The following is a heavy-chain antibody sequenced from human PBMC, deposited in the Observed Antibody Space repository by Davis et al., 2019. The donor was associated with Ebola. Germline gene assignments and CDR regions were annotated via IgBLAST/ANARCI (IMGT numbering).Heavy chain of an antibody. D-gene: IGHD4-17*01. CDR1: GFIFSSYA. J-gene: IGHJ5*02. Sequence: GESLKISCAASGFIFSSYAMSWVRQAPGKGLEWVSSISARSITNHADSVKGRFTISRDNSKNTLYLQMNSLRAEDTAVYYCAKVHPPTTVTTGWFDPWGQGTLVTVSS. CDR3: AKVHPPTTVTTGWFDP. CDR2: ISARSIT. V-gene: IGHV3-23*01.